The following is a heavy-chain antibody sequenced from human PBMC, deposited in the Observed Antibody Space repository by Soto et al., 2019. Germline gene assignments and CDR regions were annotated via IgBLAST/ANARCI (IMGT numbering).Heavy chain of an antibody. CDR2: IIPIFGTA. Sequence: GASVKVSCKASGGTFSSYAISWVRQAPGQGLEWMGGIIPIFGTANYAQKFQGRVTITADESTSTAYMELSSLRSEDTAVYYCARSGIVVVVAATGPNYFDYWGQGTLVTVSS. V-gene: IGHV1-69*13. CDR3: ARSGIVVVVAATGPNYFDY. CDR1: GGTFSSYA. J-gene: IGHJ4*02. D-gene: IGHD2-15*01.